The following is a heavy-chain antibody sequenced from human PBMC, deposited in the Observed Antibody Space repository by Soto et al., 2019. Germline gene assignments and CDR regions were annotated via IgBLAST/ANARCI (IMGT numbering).Heavy chain of an antibody. J-gene: IGHJ4*02. V-gene: IGHV4-4*07. CDR3: ARVLSGIAVAGVFDY. D-gene: IGHD6-19*01. Sequence: PSETLSLTCTVSGGSISSYYWSWIRQPAGKGLEWIGRIYTSGSTNYNPSLKSRVTMSVDTSKNQFSLKLISVTAADTAVYYCARVLSGIAVAGVFDYWGQGTLVTVSS. CDR2: IYTSGST. CDR1: GGSISSYY.